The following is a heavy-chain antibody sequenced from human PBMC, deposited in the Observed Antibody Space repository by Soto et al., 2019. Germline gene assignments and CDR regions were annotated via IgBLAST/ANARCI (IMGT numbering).Heavy chain of an antibody. D-gene: IGHD3-10*01. CDR1: GFTFSSYG. CDR3: AKDVSLGSGTYGHFDN. J-gene: IGHJ4*02. CDR2: ISGSGGGT. V-gene: IGHV3-23*01. Sequence: EVQLLESGGGLVQPGESLRLSCAASGFTFSSYGMSWVRQAPGKGLEWVSGISGSGGGTHYADSVRGRLTISRDNSKNTLYLQMNTLGAEDTAVYYCAKDVSLGSGTYGHFDNWGQGTLVTVSS.